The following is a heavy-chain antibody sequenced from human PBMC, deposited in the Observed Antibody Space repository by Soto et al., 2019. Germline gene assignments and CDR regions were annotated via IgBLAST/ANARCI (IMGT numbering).Heavy chain of an antibody. D-gene: IGHD3-10*01. CDR1: GVTFSSYE. J-gene: IGHJ5*02. Sequence: PGGALGLWCAASGVTFSSYEMNWVRQAPGKGLEWISYISSSGNTIYYADSVKGRFTISRDNAKNSLYLQMNSLRAEDTALYYCARLPGDHERWFDPWGQGTLVTVSS. CDR3: ARLPGDHERWFDP. CDR2: ISSSGNTI. V-gene: IGHV3-48*03.